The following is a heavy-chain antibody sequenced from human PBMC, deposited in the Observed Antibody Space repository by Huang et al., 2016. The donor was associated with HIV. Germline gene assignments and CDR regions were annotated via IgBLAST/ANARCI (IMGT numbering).Heavy chain of an antibody. CDR1: GYTFTTYG. Sequence: QVHLVQSGAEVKKPGASVKVSCKASGYTFTTYGLSWVRQAPGPGLEWMEWINTENDYTNYAQKIQGRVTMTADTSTSTADMEVGSLRSDDTAVYYCARDCRKGHYYDSNGKRRLLYYYYMDVWGKGTTVIVSS. D-gene: IGHD3-22*01. J-gene: IGHJ6*03. CDR3: ARDCRKGHYYDSNGKRRLLYYYYMDV. V-gene: IGHV1-18*01. CDR2: INTENDYT.